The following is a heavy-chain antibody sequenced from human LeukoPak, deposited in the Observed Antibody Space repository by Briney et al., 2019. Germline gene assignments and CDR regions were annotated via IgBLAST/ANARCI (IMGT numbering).Heavy chain of an antibody. CDR3: ARLTGTTGFDF. J-gene: IGHJ4*02. CDR1: GFPFSSYW. V-gene: IGHV3-7*01. Sequence: GGSLRLSCAASGFPFSSYWMSWVRQAPGKGLEWVANIKQDGSDQYYVDSVKGRFTISRDNAKNSLYLQMNSLRGDDTAVYYCARLTGTTGFDFWGQGTLVTVSS. D-gene: IGHD1-1*01. CDR2: IKQDGSDQ.